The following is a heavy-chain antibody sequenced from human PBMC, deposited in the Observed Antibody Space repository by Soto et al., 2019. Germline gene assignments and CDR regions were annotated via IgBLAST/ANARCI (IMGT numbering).Heavy chain of an antibody. Sequence: QVQLQQWGAGLVKPSKTLSLTCAVYGGSFSDYYWTWIRQPPGKGLDWIGEINHGGSTNYNPSLKSRVTISVDTSKNQFSLKLSSVTAADTAVYYCARGKPFGYYAMDVWGQGTTVTVSS. CDR1: GGSFSDYY. V-gene: IGHV4-34*02. D-gene: IGHD3-3*01. J-gene: IGHJ6*02. CDR3: ARGKPFGYYAMDV. CDR2: INHGGST.